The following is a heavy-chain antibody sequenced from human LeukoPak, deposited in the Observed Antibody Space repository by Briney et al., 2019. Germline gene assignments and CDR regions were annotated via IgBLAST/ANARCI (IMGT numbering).Heavy chain of an antibody. V-gene: IGHV1-69*13. CDR3: ARDYSMACFRSSCHTHFDY. D-gene: IGHD6-13*01. J-gene: IGHJ4*02. CDR2: IIPIFGTA. Sequence: GASVKVSCKASGGTFSSYAISWVRQAPGQGLEWMGGIIPIFGTANYAQKFQGRVTITADESTSTAYMELRSLRSDDTAVYYCARDYSMACFRSSCHTHFDYWGQGTLVTVSS. CDR1: GGTFSSYA.